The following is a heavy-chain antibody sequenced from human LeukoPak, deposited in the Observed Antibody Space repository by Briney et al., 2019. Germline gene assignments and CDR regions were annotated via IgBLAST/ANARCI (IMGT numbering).Heavy chain of an antibody. CDR1: GYTFTGQY. Sequence: ASVKVSCKASGYTFTGQYMHWVRQAPGQGLEWMGWINPNSGGTNYAQKFQGRVTMTRDTSISTAYMELSRLRSDDTAVYYCAGGEYYDSSGYLDYWGQGTLVTVSS. V-gene: IGHV1-2*02. D-gene: IGHD3-22*01. J-gene: IGHJ4*02. CDR2: INPNSGGT. CDR3: AGGEYYDSSGYLDY.